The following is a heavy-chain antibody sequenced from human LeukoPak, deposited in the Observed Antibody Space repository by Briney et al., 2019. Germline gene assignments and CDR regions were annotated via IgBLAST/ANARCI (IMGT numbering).Heavy chain of an antibody. J-gene: IGHJ4*02. CDR3: ARDLATTTWTIAMTGLDH. CDR1: GYTFTSYD. D-gene: IGHD3-9*01. CDR2: MNPINGNT. Sequence: ASVKVSCKSSGYTFTSYDINLVRQATGQGLEWMGWMNPINGNTGYAQKFQGRVTMTRDTSISTAYMELSSLSSEDTAVYYCARDLATTTWTIAMTGLDHWGPGTLVTVSS. V-gene: IGHV1-8*01.